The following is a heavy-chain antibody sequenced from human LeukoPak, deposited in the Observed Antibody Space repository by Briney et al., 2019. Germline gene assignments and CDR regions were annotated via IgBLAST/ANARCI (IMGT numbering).Heavy chain of an antibody. CDR2: ISSSGSTI. V-gene: IGHV3-48*03. CDR1: GFTFSSYE. D-gene: IGHD4-17*01. CDR3: ARGGYGAHMG. J-gene: IGHJ4*02. Sequence: GGSLRLSCAASGFTFSSYEMNWVRQAPGKGLEWVSYISSSGSTIYYADSVKGRFTISRDNAKNTLDLQMNTLRAEDTGVYYCARGGYGAHMGWGQGTLVTVSS.